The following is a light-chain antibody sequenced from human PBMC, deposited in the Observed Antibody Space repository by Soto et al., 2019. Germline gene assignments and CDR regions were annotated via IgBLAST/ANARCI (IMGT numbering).Light chain of an antibody. CDR1: QSISSN. CDR3: QQSYFTPWT. Sequence: DIQMTQSPSSLSASVGDRFTITCRASQSISSNLNWYQQRPGKAPKLLIYAASILHSGVPSRFSGSTSGADFTLTISSLQPEDFASYYCQQSYFTPWTFGQGTKVDIK. V-gene: IGKV1-39*01. J-gene: IGKJ1*01. CDR2: AAS.